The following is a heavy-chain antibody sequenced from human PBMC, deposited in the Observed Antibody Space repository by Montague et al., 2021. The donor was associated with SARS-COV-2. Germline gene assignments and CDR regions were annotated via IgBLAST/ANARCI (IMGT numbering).Heavy chain of an antibody. D-gene: IGHD3-16*02. V-gene: IGHV4-34*01. Sequence: SETLSLTCAVYGGSFSGYYWSWIRQPPGRGLEWIGEINHSGSTNYNPSLKSRVTISVDTSKNRFSLKLSSVTAADTAVYYCARGDDYVWGSYRYLHGFDPWGKGTLSPSPQ. CDR1: GGSFSGYY. CDR3: ARGDDYVWGSYRYLHGFDP. J-gene: IGHJ5*02. CDR2: INHSGST.